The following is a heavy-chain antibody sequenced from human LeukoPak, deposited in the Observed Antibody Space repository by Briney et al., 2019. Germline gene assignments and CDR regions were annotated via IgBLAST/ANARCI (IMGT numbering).Heavy chain of an antibody. CDR2: IYYSGST. J-gene: IGHJ5*02. V-gene: IGHV4-59*01. D-gene: IGHD2-2*01. Sequence: PSETLSLTCTVSGGSISSYYWSWIRQPPGKGLEWIGYIYYSGSTNYYPSLKSRVTISVDTSKNQFSLKLSSVTAADTAVYYCARSQYQLLDFDPWGQGTLVTVSS. CDR1: GGSISSYY. CDR3: ARSQYQLLDFDP.